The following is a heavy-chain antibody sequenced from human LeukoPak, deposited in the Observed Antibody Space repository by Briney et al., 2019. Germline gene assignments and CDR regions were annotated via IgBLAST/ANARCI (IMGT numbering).Heavy chain of an antibody. CDR1: GASISSYY. CDR3: ARDMGTWYFDL. V-gene: IGHV4-59*12. D-gene: IGHD7-27*01. J-gene: IGHJ2*01. Sequence: PSETLSLTCAVSGASISSYYWSWIRQPPGKGLEWIGYIYYSGSTDYNPSLKSRVTISVDTSKNQFSLKLSSVTAADTAVYYCARDMGTWYFDLWGRGTLVTVSS. CDR2: IYYSGST.